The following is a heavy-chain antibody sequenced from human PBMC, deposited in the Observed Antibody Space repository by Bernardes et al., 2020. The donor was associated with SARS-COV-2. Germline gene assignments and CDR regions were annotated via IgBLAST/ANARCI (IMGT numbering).Heavy chain of an antibody. D-gene: IGHD2-15*01. CDR3: ARVSCTGGNCYSIDAFDI. Sequence: GECLKISCKGSGYSFISHWIAWVRQMPAKGLEWMGIIYPADSDTKYSSSFQGQVTISGDKTISTAYLQWSSLKASDTAMYYCARVSCTGGNCYSIDAFDIWGQGTMVIVSS. CDR1: GYSFISHW. J-gene: IGHJ3*02. V-gene: IGHV5-51*01. CDR2: IYPADSDT.